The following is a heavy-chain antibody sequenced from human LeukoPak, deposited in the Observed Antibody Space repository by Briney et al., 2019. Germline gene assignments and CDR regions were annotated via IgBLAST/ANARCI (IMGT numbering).Heavy chain of an antibody. Sequence: AAVKVSCKASGYTFTSYGISWVRQAPGQGLEWMGWISAYNGNTNYAQKLQGRVTVTTDTSTSTAYMELRSLRSDDTAVYYCARDPLTVYYGSGSSDYWGQGTLVTVSS. CDR1: GYTFTSYG. D-gene: IGHD3-10*01. CDR3: ARDPLTVYYGSGSSDY. V-gene: IGHV1-18*01. CDR2: ISAYNGNT. J-gene: IGHJ4*02.